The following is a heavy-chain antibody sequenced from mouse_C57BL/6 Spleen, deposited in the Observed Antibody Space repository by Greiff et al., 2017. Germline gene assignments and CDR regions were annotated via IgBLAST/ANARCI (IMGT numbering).Heavy chain of an antibody. CDR1: GYTFTSYW. CDR3: ARRGLITTVPLDG. CDR2: IDPSDSET. Sequence: VQLQQPGAELVRPGSSVKLSCKASGYTFTSYWMHWVKQRPIQGLEWIGNIDPSDSETHYNQKFKVKATLTVDKSSSTAYMQLSSLTSEDSAVYYCARRGLITTVPLDGWGTGTTVTVSS. V-gene: IGHV1-52*01. D-gene: IGHD1-1*01. J-gene: IGHJ1*03.